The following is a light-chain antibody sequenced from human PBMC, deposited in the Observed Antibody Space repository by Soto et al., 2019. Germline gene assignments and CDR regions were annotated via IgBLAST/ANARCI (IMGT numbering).Light chain of an antibody. V-gene: IGKV1-39*01. Sequence: DIQMTQSPSSLSASIGDRVTITCRASQSISSYLNWYQQKPGKAPKVLIYGASSLQSGVPSRFSGSGSGTDSTLTISSLQPEDFATYYCQQSHNAPRTFGQGTKVEI. CDR2: GAS. CDR3: QQSHNAPRT. CDR1: QSISSY. J-gene: IGKJ1*01.